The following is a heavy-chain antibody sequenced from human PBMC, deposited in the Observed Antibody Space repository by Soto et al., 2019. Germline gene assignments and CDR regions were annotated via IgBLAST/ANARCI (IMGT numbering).Heavy chain of an antibody. CDR2: INWDGRIA. V-gene: IGHV3-43*01. J-gene: IGHJ4*01. CDR3: AKDEGAAVESPGD. D-gene: IGHD6-13*01. Sequence: GGSLRLSCAASGFIFDDFTMHWVRLVPGKGLQWVSYINWDGRIAMYADSVKGRFTISRDNTNNHLYLQMNSLRSDDTALYYYAKDEGAAVESPGDWGHGTLVTVSS. CDR1: GFIFDDFT.